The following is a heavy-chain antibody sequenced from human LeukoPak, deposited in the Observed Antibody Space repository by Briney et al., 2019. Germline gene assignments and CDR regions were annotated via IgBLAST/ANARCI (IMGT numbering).Heavy chain of an antibody. Sequence: ASVNVSCKASRYTFSGYYINWVPHAPGQGLEWMGRINPNSGDTNYAQKFQGRVTLTGDTSISTIYMELSRLRSDDTAVYYCARQNSNWFDPWGQGTLVTVSS. D-gene: IGHD2/OR15-2a*01. CDR2: INPNSGDT. CDR1: RYTFSGYY. V-gene: IGHV1-2*06. CDR3: ARQNSNWFDP. J-gene: IGHJ5*02.